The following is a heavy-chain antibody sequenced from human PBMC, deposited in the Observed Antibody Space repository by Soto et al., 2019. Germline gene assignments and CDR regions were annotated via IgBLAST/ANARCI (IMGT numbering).Heavy chain of an antibody. Sequence: SETLSLTCAVYGGSFSGDYWTWIRQPPGTGLEWIGEINHSGSTNYNPSLKSRVAISVDTSKNQFSLKLTSVTAADTAVYYCARDKITGLIDYWGQGTLVTVSS. CDR1: GGSFSGDY. J-gene: IGHJ4*02. CDR3: ARDKITGLIDY. D-gene: IGHD2-8*02. V-gene: IGHV4-34*01. CDR2: INHSGST.